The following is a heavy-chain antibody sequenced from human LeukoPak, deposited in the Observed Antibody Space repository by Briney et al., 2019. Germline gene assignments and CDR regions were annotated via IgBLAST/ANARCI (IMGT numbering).Heavy chain of an antibody. CDR3: ARESCSSTSCYKAGHYYFDY. Sequence: ASVKVSCKASGYTFTSYGISWVRQAPGQGLEWMGWISAYNGNTNYAQKLQGRVTMTTDTSASTAYMELRSLRSDDTAVYYCARESCSSTSCYKAGHYYFDYWGQGTLVTVSS. V-gene: IGHV1-18*01. D-gene: IGHD2-2*02. J-gene: IGHJ4*02. CDR2: ISAYNGNT. CDR1: GYTFTSYG.